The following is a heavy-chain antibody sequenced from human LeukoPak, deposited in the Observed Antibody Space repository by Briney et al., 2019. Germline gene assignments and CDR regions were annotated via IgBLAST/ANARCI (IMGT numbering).Heavy chain of an antibody. CDR1: GGSISIYY. CDR3: ARGTIEYFQH. Sequence: PSETQSLTCTVSGGSISIYYWSWIRQPPGKGLEWIGYIYYSGSTNYNPSLKSRVTISVDTSKNQFSLKLSSVTAADTAVYYCARGTIEYFQHWGQGTLVTVSS. CDR2: IYYSGST. J-gene: IGHJ1*01. V-gene: IGHV4-59*01. D-gene: IGHD5-24*01.